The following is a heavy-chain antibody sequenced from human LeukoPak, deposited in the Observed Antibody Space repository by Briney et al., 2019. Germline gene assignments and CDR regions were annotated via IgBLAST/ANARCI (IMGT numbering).Heavy chain of an antibody. CDR2: ISGSGGST. D-gene: IGHD5-18*01. Sequence: PGGSLRLSCAASGFTFSSYAMSWIRQAPGKGLEWVSGISGSGGSTYYADSVKGRFTISRDNSKNTLCLQMNSLRAEDTAVYYCATSSGYSYGYYFDYWGQGTLVTVSS. V-gene: IGHV3-23*01. CDR1: GFTFSSYA. CDR3: ATSSGYSYGYYFDY. J-gene: IGHJ4*02.